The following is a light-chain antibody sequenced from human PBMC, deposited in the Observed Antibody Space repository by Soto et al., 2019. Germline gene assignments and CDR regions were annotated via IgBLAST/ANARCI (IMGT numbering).Light chain of an antibody. J-gene: IGKJ1*01. V-gene: IGKV3-20*01. CDR2: GAS. CDR3: QQYGSSPWT. CDR1: QSVSSTY. Sequence: EVVLTQSPATVSLSPGERATLSCRASQSVSSTYLIWYQQKPGQAPRLLIYGASSRATGIPDRFSGSGSGTDFTLTISRLEPEDFAVYYCQQYGSSPWTFGQGTKVDI.